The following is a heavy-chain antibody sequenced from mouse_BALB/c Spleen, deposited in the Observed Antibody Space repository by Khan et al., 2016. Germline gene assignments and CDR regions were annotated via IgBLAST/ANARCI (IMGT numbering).Heavy chain of an antibody. CDR1: GYAFSSYW. J-gene: IGHJ3*01. Sequence: QVQLKESGAELVRPGSSVKISCRASGYAFSSYWMNWVKQRPGQGLEWIGQIYPGDGDTHYNGKFKGKATLTADKSSSTAYMQLSRLTSEDSAVYFFAGGTPLVYWGQGTLVTVSA. D-gene: IGHD2-14*01. V-gene: IGHV1-80*01. CDR2: IYPGDGDT. CDR3: AGGTPLVY.